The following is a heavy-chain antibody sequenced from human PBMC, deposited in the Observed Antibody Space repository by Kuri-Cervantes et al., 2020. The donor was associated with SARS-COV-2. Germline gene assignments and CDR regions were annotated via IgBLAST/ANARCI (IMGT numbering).Heavy chain of an antibody. J-gene: IGHJ3*02. D-gene: IGHD6-19*01. CDR1: GGSFSGYY. CDR2: IYTSGST. V-gene: IGHV4-59*10. CDR3: ARHAVIAVVRGAFDI. Sequence: SQTLSLTCAVYGGSFSGYYWSWIRQPAGKGLEWIGRIYTSGSTNYNPSLKSRVTMSVDTSKNQFSLKLSSVTAADTAVYYCARHAVIAVVRGAFDIWGQGTMVTVSS.